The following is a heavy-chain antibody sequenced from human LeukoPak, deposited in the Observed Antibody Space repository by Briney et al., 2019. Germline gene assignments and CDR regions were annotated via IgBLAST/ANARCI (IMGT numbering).Heavy chain of an antibody. CDR1: GFTFSNYE. Sequence: GGSLRLSCAASGFTFSNYEMNWVRQAPGKGLEWVSYISTSDSTIYYADSVKGRFTISRDNAKNSLYLQMNSLRAEDTAVYYCARGNSGWYLYYFDYWGQGTLVTASS. CDR3: ARGNSGWYLYYFDY. CDR2: ISTSDSTI. V-gene: IGHV3-48*03. J-gene: IGHJ4*02. D-gene: IGHD6-19*01.